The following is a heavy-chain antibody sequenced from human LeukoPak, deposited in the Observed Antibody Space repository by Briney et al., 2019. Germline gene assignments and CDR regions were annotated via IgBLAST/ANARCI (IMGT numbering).Heavy chain of an antibody. V-gene: IGHV1-8*01. CDR1: GYTFTSYD. J-gene: IGHJ6*02. CDR2: MNPNNGIT. Sequence: ASVKVSFKASGYTFTSYDINWVRQATGQGLEWMGWMNPNNGITGYAQKFQGRVTMTRSTSISTAYMELSSLRSEDTAVYYCARLASSSWPLYYYYGMDVWGQGTTVTVSS. D-gene: IGHD6-13*01. CDR3: ARLASSSWPLYYYYGMDV.